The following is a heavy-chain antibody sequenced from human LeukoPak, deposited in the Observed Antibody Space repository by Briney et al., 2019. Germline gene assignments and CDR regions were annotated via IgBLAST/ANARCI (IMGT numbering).Heavy chain of an antibody. V-gene: IGHV3-53*01. Sequence: GGSLRLSCAASGFTVSSNYMSWVRQAPGRGLEWVSVIYSGGSTYYADSVKGRFTISRDNAKNSLYLQMNSLRVEDTAVYYCAKEGRSLQTYWGQGTLVTVSS. CDR1: GFTVSSNY. J-gene: IGHJ4*02. CDR2: IYSGGST. CDR3: AKEGRSLQTY. D-gene: IGHD5-24*01.